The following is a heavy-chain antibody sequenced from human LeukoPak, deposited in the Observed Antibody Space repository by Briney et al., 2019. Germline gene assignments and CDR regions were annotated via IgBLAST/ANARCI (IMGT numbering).Heavy chain of an antibody. D-gene: IGHD5/OR15-5a*01. J-gene: IGHJ4*02. CDR2: IYYSGST. V-gene: IGHV4-59*01. CDR1: GGSISGYY. CDR3: ARANPLYETYHFDY. Sequence: SETLSLTCTVSGGSISGYYWTWIRQPPGKGLEWIGYIYYSGSTNYNPSLKSRVTISIDTSKNQFSLKLSSVTAADTAVYYCARANPLYETYHFDYRGQGTLVTVSS.